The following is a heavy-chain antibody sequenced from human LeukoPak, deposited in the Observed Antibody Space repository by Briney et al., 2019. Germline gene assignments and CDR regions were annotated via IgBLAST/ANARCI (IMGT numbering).Heavy chain of an antibody. CDR2: IKQDGSEK. CDR3: ARAPNPDFFDD. Sequence: GGSLRLSCAASGFTFSAYWMTWVRQAPGKGLEWVANIKQDGSEKYYVDSVKGRFTISRDNAKNSLCLQMNSLGAEDTAVYYCARAPNPDFFDDWGQGTLVTVSS. D-gene: IGHD2-8*01. CDR1: GFTFSAYW. J-gene: IGHJ4*02. V-gene: IGHV3-7*01.